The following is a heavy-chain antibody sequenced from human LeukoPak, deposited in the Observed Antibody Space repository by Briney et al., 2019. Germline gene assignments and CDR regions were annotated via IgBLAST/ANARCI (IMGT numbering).Heavy chain of an antibody. J-gene: IGHJ6*03. D-gene: IGHD4-17*01. Sequence: GSLRLSCAASGFAFSSYAMSWVRQAPGKGLEWIGSIYYSGSTYYNPSLKSRVTISVDTSKNQFSLKLSSVTAADTAVYYCARLVLDYGDGSYYYYYMDVWGKGTTVTISS. CDR3: ARLVLDYGDGSYYYYYMDV. CDR2: IYYSGST. V-gene: IGHV4-38-2*01. CDR1: GFAFSSYA.